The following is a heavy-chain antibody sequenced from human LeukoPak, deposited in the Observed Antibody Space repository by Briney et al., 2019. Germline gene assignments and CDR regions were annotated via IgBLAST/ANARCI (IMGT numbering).Heavy chain of an antibody. CDR2: INHSGST. J-gene: IGHJ4*02. V-gene: IGHV4-34*01. CDR1: GGSFSGYY. Sequence: PSETLSLTCAVYGGSFSGYYWSWIRQPPGKGLEWIGEINHSGSTNYNPSLKSRVTISVDTSKNQFSLKLSSVTAADTAVYYCARPAPYYYGSGSHYNRRYDYWGQGTLVTVSS. CDR3: ARPAPYYYGSGSHYNRRYDY. D-gene: IGHD3-10*01.